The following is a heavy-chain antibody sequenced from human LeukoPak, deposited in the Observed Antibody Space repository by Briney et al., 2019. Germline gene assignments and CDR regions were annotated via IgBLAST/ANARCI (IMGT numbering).Heavy chain of an antibody. J-gene: IGHJ4*02. CDR1: GFTVSSNY. D-gene: IGHD1-14*01. CDR2: ISGSGGST. Sequence: GGSLRLSCAASGFTVSSNYMSWVRQAPGKGLEWVSAISGSGGSTYYADSVKGRFTISRDNSKNTLYMQMNSLRAEDTAVYYCAKEALTQYYFDYWGQGSLVTVSS. CDR3: AKEALTQYYFDY. V-gene: IGHV3-23*01.